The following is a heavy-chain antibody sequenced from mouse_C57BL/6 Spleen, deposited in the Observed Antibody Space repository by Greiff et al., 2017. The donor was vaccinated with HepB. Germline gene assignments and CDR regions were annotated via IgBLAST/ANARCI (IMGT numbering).Heavy chain of an antibody. D-gene: IGHD1-1*01. Sequence: VKLEESGPGLVQPSQSLSITCTVSGFSLTSYGVHWVRQSPGKGLEWLGVIWSGGSTDYNAAFISRLSISKDNSKSQVFYKRNSLQAEAAAIYYCAREGLLRWLWYFDVWGTGTTVTVSS. CDR2: IWSGGST. CDR1: GFSLTSYG. V-gene: IGHV2-2*01. CDR3: AREGLLRWLWYFDV. J-gene: IGHJ1*03.